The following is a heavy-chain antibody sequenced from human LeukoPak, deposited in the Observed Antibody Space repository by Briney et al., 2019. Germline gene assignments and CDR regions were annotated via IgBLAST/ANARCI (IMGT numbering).Heavy chain of an antibody. CDR3: ARVKQYYDFWSGYYRVKNFDY. Sequence: SGTLSLTCTVSGYSISSGYYWGWIRQPPGKGLEWIGSIYHSGSTYYNPSLKSRVTISVDTSKNQLSLKLSSVTAADTAVYYCARVKQYYDFWSGYYRVKNFDYWGQGTLVTVSS. CDR2: IYHSGST. J-gene: IGHJ4*02. D-gene: IGHD3-3*01. V-gene: IGHV4-38-2*02. CDR1: GYSISSGYY.